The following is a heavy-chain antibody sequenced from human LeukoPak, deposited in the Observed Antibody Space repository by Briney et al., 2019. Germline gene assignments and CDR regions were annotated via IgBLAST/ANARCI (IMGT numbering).Heavy chain of an antibody. CDR1: GGSFSGYY. CDR2: INHSGST. Sequence: SETLSLTCAVYGGSFSGYYWSWIRQPPGKGLEWIGEINHSGSTNYNPSLKSRVTISVDTSKNQFSLKLSSVTAADTAVYYCARGVSRVRGVPGYWGQGTLVTVSP. D-gene: IGHD3-10*01. V-gene: IGHV4-34*01. CDR3: ARGVSRVRGVPGY. J-gene: IGHJ4*02.